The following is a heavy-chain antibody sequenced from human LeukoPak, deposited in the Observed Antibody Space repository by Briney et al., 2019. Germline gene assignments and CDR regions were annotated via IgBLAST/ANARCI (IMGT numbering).Heavy chain of an antibody. CDR2: ISYDGSNK. CDR3: AKALNYGLNWFDP. Sequence: GGSLRLSCAASGFTFSSYGMHWVRQAPGKGLEWVAVISYDGSNKYYADSVKGRFTISRDNSKNTLYLQMNSLRAEDTAVYYCAKALNYGLNWFDPWGQGTLVTVSS. V-gene: IGHV3-30*18. J-gene: IGHJ5*02. CDR1: GFTFSSYG. D-gene: IGHD4-17*01.